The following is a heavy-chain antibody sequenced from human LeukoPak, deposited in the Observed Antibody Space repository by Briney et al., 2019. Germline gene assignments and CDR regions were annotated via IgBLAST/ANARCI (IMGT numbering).Heavy chain of an antibody. CDR3: AKDIGVTTRPRYRYYYYYYDMDV. CDR1: GFTFDDYA. J-gene: IGHJ6*02. CDR2: ISWNSGSI. V-gene: IGHV3-9*01. Sequence: GRSLRLSCAASGFTFDDYAMHWVRQAPGKGLEWVSGISWNSGSIGYADSVKGRFTISRDNAKNSLYLQMNSLRAEDTALYYCAKDIGVTTRPRYRYYYYYYDMDVWGQGTTVTVSS. D-gene: IGHD4-11*01.